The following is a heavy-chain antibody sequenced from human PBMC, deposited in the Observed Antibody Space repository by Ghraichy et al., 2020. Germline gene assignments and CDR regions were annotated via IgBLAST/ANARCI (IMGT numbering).Heavy chain of an antibody. V-gene: IGHV3-53*01. CDR3: ARDQYYYYGMDV. CDR1: GFTVSSNY. CDR2: IYSGGST. Sequence: LSLTCAASGFTVSSNYMSWVRQAPGKGLEWVSVIYSGGSTYYADSVKGRFTISRDNSKNTLYLQMNSLRAEDTAVYYCARDQYYYYGMDVWGQGTTVTVSS. J-gene: IGHJ6*02.